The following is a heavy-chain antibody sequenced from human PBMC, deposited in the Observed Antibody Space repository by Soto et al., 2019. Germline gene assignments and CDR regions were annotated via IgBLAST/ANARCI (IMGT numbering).Heavy chain of an antibody. CDR2: IIPMFGTA. Sequence: GAAVKVSCKAAGGTFSSYGISWVRQAPGQGLEWMGGIIPMFGTATHTQNFQGRLTITADESTSTAYMELSSLRSEDTAVYFCARSVGVTTLSYLDFWGQGTLVTVYS. D-gene: IGHD1-26*01. CDR1: GGTFSSYG. V-gene: IGHV1-69*13. J-gene: IGHJ4*02. CDR3: ARSVGVTTLSYLDF.